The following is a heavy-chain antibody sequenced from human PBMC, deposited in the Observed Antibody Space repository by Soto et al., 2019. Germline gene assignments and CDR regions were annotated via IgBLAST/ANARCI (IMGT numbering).Heavy chain of an antibody. D-gene: IGHD2-21*01. J-gene: IGHJ6*02. Sequence: QVQLQESGPGLVKPSQTLSLTCTVSGGSISSGGYYWNWIPQQPGKGLEWIGYIYYSGTTYYNPSLKSRVTISVDTSKNQFSLKLSSVTAADTAVYYCAASCVGCGGFNYYGMDAWGQGTTVTVSS. CDR1: GGSISSGGYY. CDR2: IYYSGTT. V-gene: IGHV4-31*03. CDR3: AASCVGCGGFNYYGMDA.